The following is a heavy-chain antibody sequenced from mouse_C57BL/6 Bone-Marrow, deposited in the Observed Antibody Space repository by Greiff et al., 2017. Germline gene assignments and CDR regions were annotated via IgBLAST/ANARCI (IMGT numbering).Heavy chain of an antibody. D-gene: IGHD3-3*01. Sequence: EVKLMESGPGLVKPSQSLSLTCSVTGYSITSGYYWNWIRQFPGNKLEWMGYISYDGSNNYKPSLKNRISITRDKSKNQLFLKLNSVTTEDTATYYCARVGEFYAMDYWGQGTSVTVSS. V-gene: IGHV3-6*01. CDR1: GYSITSGYY. J-gene: IGHJ4*01. CDR3: ARVGEFYAMDY. CDR2: ISYDGSN.